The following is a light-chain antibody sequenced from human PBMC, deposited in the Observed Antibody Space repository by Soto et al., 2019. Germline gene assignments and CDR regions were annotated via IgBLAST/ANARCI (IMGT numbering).Light chain of an antibody. CDR3: CSWTSSATYV. Sequence: QSVLTQPASVSGSPGQSITISCTGTNSDVGSYNYVSWYQHLPGKAPKLIIYDVSNRPSGVSNRFSGSKSGNTASLTISGLQAVDEADYHCCSWTSSATYVFGTGTKVTVL. V-gene: IGLV2-14*03. J-gene: IGLJ1*01. CDR2: DVS. CDR1: NSDVGSYNY.